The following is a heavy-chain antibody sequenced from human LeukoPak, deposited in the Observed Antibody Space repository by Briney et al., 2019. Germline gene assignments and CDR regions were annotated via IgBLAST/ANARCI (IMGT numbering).Heavy chain of an antibody. Sequence: GGSLRLSCAASGFFFSDYVMHWVRQAPGKGLEWVAVISFDSTSRYYADSVKGRFTISRDYAKNSLYLQMNSLRAEDTAVYYCARDWGNWDFDYWGQGTLVIVSS. J-gene: IGHJ4*02. CDR3: ARDWGNWDFDY. D-gene: IGHD1-1*01. CDR2: ISFDSTSR. CDR1: GFFFSDYV. V-gene: IGHV3-30*04.